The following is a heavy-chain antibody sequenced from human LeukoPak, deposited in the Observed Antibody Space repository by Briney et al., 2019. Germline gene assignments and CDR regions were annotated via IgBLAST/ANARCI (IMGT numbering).Heavy chain of an antibody. CDR1: GGSISSYY. V-gene: IGHV4-59*01. J-gene: IGHJ5*02. CDR2: IYYSGST. Sequence: SETLSLTCTVSGGSISSYYWSWIRQPPGKGLEWIGYIYYSGSTNYNPSLKSRVTISVDTSKNQFSLKLSSVTAADTAVYYCARAPPVLRFLEWSNWFDPWGQGTLVTVSS. D-gene: IGHD3-3*01. CDR3: ARAPPVLRFLEWSNWFDP.